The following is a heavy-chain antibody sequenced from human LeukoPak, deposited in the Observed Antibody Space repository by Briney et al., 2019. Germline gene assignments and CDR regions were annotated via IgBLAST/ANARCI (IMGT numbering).Heavy chain of an antibody. J-gene: IGHJ4*02. CDR2: VRYTGST. D-gene: IGHD2-21*01. Sequence: SETLSLTCTVSGASISGYYWTWIRQSPGKRPEWLAYVRYTGSTNYNPSLKSRLTILVDTSKNQFSLKLNSVTAADTAVYYCARHVAPDTDYFDYWGPGPLVTVSP. CDR1: GASISGYY. V-gene: IGHV4-59*08. CDR3: ARHVAPDTDYFDY.